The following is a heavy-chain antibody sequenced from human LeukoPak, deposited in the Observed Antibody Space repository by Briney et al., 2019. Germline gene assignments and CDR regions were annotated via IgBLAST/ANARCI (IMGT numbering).Heavy chain of an antibody. CDR1: GGSISSSSFY. Sequence: WETLSLTCTVSGGSISSSSFYCEWIRQPPGKGLKWIGSIYYSGRTYYSPSLKSRVTMSLDPSNNQFSLNLRSVTAADTAVYYCARRRYYDGSGYLEWGQGTLLSVSS. D-gene: IGHD3-22*01. CDR2: IYYSGRT. V-gene: IGHV4-39*01. J-gene: IGHJ1*01. CDR3: ARRRYYDGSGYLE.